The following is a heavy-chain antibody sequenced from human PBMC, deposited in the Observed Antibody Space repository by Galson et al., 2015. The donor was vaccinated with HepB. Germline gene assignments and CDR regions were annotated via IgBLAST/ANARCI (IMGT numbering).Heavy chain of an antibody. CDR3: ARGTDIVLVVYATGNWFDP. V-gene: IGHV1-2*06. J-gene: IGHJ5*02. D-gene: IGHD2-8*02. Sequence: SVKVSCKASGYTFTGYYMHWVRQAPGQGLEWMGRINPNSGGTNYAQKFQGRVTMTRDTSISTAYMELSRLRSDDTAVYYCARGTDIVLVVYATGNWFDPWGQGTLVTVSS. CDR1: GYTFTGYY. CDR2: INPNSGGT.